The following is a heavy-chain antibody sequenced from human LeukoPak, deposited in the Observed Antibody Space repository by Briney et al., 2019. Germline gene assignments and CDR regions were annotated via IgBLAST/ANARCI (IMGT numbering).Heavy chain of an antibody. J-gene: IGHJ4*02. CDR1: GFTFSSYG. Sequence: PGGSLRLSCAASGFTFSSYGMHWVRQAPCKGLGWVAVISYDGSNKYYADSVKGRFTISRDNSKNTLYLQMNSLRAEDTAVYYCAKDNEGMEWPVDIDYWGQGTLVTVSS. CDR2: ISYDGSNK. D-gene: IGHD3-3*01. CDR3: AKDNEGMEWPVDIDY. V-gene: IGHV3-30*18.